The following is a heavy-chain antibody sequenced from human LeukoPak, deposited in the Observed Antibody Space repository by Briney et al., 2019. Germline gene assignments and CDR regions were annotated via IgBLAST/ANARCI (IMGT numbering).Heavy chain of an antibody. CDR2: INAGNGNT. J-gene: IGHJ4*02. Sequence: ASVKVSCKASGYTFTSYAIHWARQAPGQRLEWMGWINAGNGNTKYSQKFQGRVTITRDTSASTAYMELSSLRSEDTAVYYCAREMGQIAAADYWGQGTLVTVSS. V-gene: IGHV1-3*01. CDR1: GYTFTSYA. D-gene: IGHD6-13*01. CDR3: AREMGQIAAADY.